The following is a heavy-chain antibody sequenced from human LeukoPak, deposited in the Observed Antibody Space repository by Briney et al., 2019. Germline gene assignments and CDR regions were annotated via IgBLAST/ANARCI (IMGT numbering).Heavy chain of an antibody. J-gene: IGHJ3*02. V-gene: IGHV3-43*02. Sequence: GGSLRLSCAASGFTFDDYAMHWVRQAPGKGLEWVSLISGDGGSTYYADSVRGRSTISRDNSKNSLYLQMDSLRTEDTAFYYCAKEIDTLGTNAFDIWGQGTMVTVSS. CDR1: GFTFDDYA. CDR2: ISGDGGST. CDR3: AKEIDTLGTNAFDI. D-gene: IGHD2-15*01.